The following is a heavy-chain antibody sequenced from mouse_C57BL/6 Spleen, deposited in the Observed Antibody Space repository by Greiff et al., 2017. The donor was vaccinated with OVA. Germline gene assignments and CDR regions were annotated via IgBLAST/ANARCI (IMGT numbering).Heavy chain of an antibody. J-gene: IGHJ2*01. V-gene: IGHV1-76*01. CDR2: IYPGSGNT. CDR3: ARSGTDYYFDY. D-gene: IGHD4-1*01. CDR1: GYTFTDYY. Sequence: VQLQQSGAELVRPGASVKLSCKASGYTFTDYYINWVKQRPGQGLEWIARIYPGSGNTYYNEKFKGKATLTAEKSSSTAYMQLSSLTSEDSAVYFCARSGTDYYFDYWGQGTTLTVSS.